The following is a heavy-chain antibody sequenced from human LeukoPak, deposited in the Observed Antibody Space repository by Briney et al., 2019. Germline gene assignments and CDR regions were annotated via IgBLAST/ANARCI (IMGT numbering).Heavy chain of an antibody. CDR2: IDYSGST. CDR1: GGSISSSSYY. V-gene: IGHV4-39*07. Sequence: SETLSLTCTVSGGSISSSSYYWGWIRQPPGKGLEWIGSIDYSGSTYYNPSLKSRVTISVDTSKNQFSLKLSSVTGADTAVYYCARGGLWLYYFDYWGQGTPVTVSS. J-gene: IGHJ4*02. CDR3: ARGGLWLYYFDY. D-gene: IGHD5-18*01.